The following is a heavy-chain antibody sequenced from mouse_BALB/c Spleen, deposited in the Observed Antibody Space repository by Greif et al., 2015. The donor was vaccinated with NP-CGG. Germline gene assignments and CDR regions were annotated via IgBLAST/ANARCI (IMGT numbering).Heavy chain of an antibody. D-gene: IGHD2-2*01. Sequence: EVQVVESGGGLVQPGGSLRLSCATSGFTFTDYYMSWVRQPPGKALEWLGFIRNKANGYTTEYSASVKGRFTISRDNSQSILYLQMNPLRAEDSATYYCARDNGYDGAMDYWGQGTSVTVSS. V-gene: IGHV7-3*02. CDR1: GFTFTDYY. CDR2: IRNKANGYTT. J-gene: IGHJ4*01. CDR3: ARDNGYDGAMDY.